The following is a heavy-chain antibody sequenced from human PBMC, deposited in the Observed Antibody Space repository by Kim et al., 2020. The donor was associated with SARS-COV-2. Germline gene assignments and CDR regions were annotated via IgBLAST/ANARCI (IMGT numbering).Heavy chain of an antibody. CDR3: ARTTFELLTGYYNAFDF. V-gene: IGHV6-1*01. J-gene: IGHJ4*02. D-gene: IGHD3-9*01. Sequence: SQTLSLTCAISGDSVSNNTAAWNWIRQSPSRGFEWLGRTYYSSKWYFTYAASVRSRLTIKPDTSKNQFSLHLSSMTLEDTAVYYCARTTFELLTGYYNAFDFWAQRTLVTVSS. CDR2: TYYSSKWYF. CDR1: GDSVSNNTAA.